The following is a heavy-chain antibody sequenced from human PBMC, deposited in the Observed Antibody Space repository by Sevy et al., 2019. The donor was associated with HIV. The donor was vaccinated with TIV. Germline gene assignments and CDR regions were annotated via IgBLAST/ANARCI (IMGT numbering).Heavy chain of an antibody. CDR3: ARASYCSGGRCYGMDV. V-gene: IGHV3-33*01. D-gene: IGHD2-15*01. CDR1: GFTFSSYG. J-gene: IGHJ6*02. Sequence: GESLKISCAASGFTFSSYGMHWVRQAPGKGLEWVAVIWYDGSNQYYAASVKGRFTISRDNPKDTLYLQMNSLRDEDTAVYYCARASYCSGGRCYGMDVWGQGTTVTVSS. CDR2: IWYDGSNQ.